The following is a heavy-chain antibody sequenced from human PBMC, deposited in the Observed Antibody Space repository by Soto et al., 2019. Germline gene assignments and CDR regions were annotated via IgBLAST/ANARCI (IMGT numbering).Heavy chain of an antibody. Sequence: SETLSLTCTVSGGSISSGGYYWSWIRQHPGKGLEWIGYIYYSGSTYYNPSLKSRVTISVDTSKNQFSLKLGSVTAADTAVYYCARVRESSHPGDHYYYMDVWGKGTTVTVSS. CDR3: ARVRESSHPGDHYYYMDV. D-gene: IGHD7-27*01. V-gene: IGHV4-31*03. CDR2: IYYSGST. CDR1: GGSISSGGYY. J-gene: IGHJ6*03.